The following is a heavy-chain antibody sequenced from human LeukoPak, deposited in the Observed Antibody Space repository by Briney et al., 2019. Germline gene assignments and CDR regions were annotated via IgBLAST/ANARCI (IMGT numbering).Heavy chain of an antibody. Sequence: GGSLRLSCAASGFTFSTYAMSWVRQSPGKGLEWVSGISGGGHSTYYADSVRGRFTISRDNSKNTLYLLMNSLRAEDTAVYHCARARGYAIEYWGQGILVTVSS. CDR2: ISGGGHST. CDR1: GFTFSTYA. CDR3: ARARGYAIEY. J-gene: IGHJ4*02. D-gene: IGHD5-12*01. V-gene: IGHV3-23*01.